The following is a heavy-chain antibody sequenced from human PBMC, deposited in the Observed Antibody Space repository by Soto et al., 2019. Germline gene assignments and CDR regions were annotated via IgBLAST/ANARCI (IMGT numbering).Heavy chain of an antibody. V-gene: IGHV3-15*05. CDR3: ARGDTAMVIDY. CDR2: IKSETDGGAT. J-gene: IGHJ4*02. Sequence: GGSLRLSCAVSGFTFSNAWMGWVRQAPGKGLEWVGRIKSETDGGATDYAAPVRGRFTISRDDSRDTLYLQMNSLRAEDTAVYYCARGDTAMVIDYWGQGTQVTVSS. CDR1: GFTFSNAW. D-gene: IGHD5-18*01.